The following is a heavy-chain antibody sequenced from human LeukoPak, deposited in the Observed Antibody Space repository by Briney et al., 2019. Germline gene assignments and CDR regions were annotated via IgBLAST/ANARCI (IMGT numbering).Heavy chain of an antibody. D-gene: IGHD6-6*01. CDR1: GFTFSSYW. CDR2: IKQDGSEK. J-gene: IGHJ4*02. CDR3: ARGSEYTSSTNYYFDY. Sequence: GGSLRLSCAASGFTFSSYWMSWVRQAPGKGLEWVANIKQDGSEKHYVDSVNGRFTISRDNAKKSLFLHMNSLRVEDTAVYYCARGSEYTSSTNYYFDYWGQGTLVTVSS. V-gene: IGHV3-7*01.